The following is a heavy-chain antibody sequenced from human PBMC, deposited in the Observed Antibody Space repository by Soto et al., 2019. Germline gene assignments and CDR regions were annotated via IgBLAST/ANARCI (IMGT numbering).Heavy chain of an antibody. CDR1: GFTFGDYA. CDR2: IRSKAYGGTT. V-gene: IGHV3-49*03. D-gene: IGHD6-13*01. Sequence: GGSLRLSCTASGFTFGDYAMSWFRQAPGKGLEWVGFIRSKAYGGTTEYAASVKGRFTISRDDSKSIAYLQMNSLKTEDTAVYYCTRDRRQQLGLGAFDIWGQGTMVTVSS. CDR3: TRDRRQQLGLGAFDI. J-gene: IGHJ3*02.